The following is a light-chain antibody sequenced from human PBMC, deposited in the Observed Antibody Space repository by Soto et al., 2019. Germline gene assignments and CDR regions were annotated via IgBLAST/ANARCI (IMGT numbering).Light chain of an antibody. J-gene: IGKJ4*01. CDR3: QHRSN. V-gene: IGKV3-11*01. CDR1: QSVSSY. CDR2: AAS. Sequence: EIVLTQSPATLSLLPGERATLSCRASQSVSSYLAWYQQKPGQAPRLLMYAASNRATGIPARFSGSGSGTDFTLTISSLEPEDFAVYYCQHRSNFGGGTKVEIK.